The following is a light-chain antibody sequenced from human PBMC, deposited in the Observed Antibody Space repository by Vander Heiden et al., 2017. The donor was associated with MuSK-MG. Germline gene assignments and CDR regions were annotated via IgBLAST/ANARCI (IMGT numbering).Light chain of an antibody. CDR1: SLRTYS. Sequence: SSELTQDPSVSVALGQTVIITCQGDSLRTYSAGWYQQKPGQAPLLLIYGKNNRPSGIPDRFSGSTSGNTASLTISGTQAEDEADYYCNARDSSGDRYVFGTGT. CDR2: GKN. V-gene: IGLV3-19*01. J-gene: IGLJ1*01. CDR3: NARDSSGDRYV.